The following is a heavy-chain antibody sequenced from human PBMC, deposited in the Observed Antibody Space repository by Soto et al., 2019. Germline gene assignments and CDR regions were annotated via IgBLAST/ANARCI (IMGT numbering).Heavy chain of an antibody. D-gene: IGHD3-22*01. J-gene: IGHJ5*02. CDR3: AGDRGPSSGYYPSWFDP. CDR1: GGTFSSYA. V-gene: IGHV1-69*12. CDR2: IIPIFGTA. Sequence: QVQLVQSGAEVKKPGSSVKVSCKASGGTFSSYAITWVRQAPGQGLEWMGGIIPIFGTANYAQKFQGRVTITADESTSTADLGLRSLSSEDPAVYYCAGDRGPSSGYYPSWFDPWGQGTLVTVSS.